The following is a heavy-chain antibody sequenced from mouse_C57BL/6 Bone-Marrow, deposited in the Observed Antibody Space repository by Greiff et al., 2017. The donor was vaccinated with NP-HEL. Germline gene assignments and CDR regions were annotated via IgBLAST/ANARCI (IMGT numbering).Heavy chain of an antibody. Sequence: DVKLQESGPGLVKPSQSLSLTCSVTGYSITSGYYWNWIRQFPGNKLEWMGYISYDGSNNYNPSLKNRISITRDTSKNQFFLKLNSVTTEDTATYYCAREGIITTVVAEAYWGQGTLVTVSA. D-gene: IGHD1-1*01. CDR1: GYSITSGYY. CDR2: ISYDGSN. J-gene: IGHJ3*01. CDR3: AREGIITTVVAEAY. V-gene: IGHV3-6*01.